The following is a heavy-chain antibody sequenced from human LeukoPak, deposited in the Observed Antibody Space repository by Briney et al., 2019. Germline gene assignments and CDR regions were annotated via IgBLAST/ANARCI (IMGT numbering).Heavy chain of an antibody. CDR2: IYSSGNT. CDR1: GDSISTYY. J-gene: IGHJ4*02. Sequence: SETLSLTCSFSGDSISTYYWSWIRQSPGKGLEWTGHIYSSGNTDYNSSLKSRVTISVDTSKSQFSLRLSSVTATDTAVYYCARLRWQLVGPYFDYWGQGILVTVSS. D-gene: IGHD1-26*01. CDR3: ARLRWQLVGPYFDY. V-gene: IGHV4-59*01.